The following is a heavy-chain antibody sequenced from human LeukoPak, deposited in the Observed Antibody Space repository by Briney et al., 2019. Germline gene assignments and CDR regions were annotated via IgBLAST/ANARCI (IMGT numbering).Heavy chain of an antibody. J-gene: IGHJ4*02. CDR3: ARDFRTYYYGSGSWNY. Sequence: GGSLGLSCAASGFTFSDYYMSWIRQAPGKGLEWVSYISSSGSTIYYADSVKGRFTISRDNAKNSLYLQMNSLRAEDTAVYYCARDFRTYYYGSGSWNYWGQGTLVTVSS. CDR2: ISSSGSTI. CDR1: GFTFSDYY. D-gene: IGHD3-10*01. V-gene: IGHV3-11*01.